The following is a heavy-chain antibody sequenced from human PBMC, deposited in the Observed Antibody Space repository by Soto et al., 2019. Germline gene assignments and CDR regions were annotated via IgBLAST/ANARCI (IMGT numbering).Heavy chain of an antibody. J-gene: IGHJ4*02. CDR2: IPYSGST. CDR3: ARADPDASVGY. CDR1: GGSMSSHY. V-gene: IGHV4-59*11. Sequence: PSETLSLTCTVSGGSMSSHYWTWLRQPPGKGLEWIGYIPYSGSTYYNPSLKSRVTISADTSRNQFSLKLSSVIAADTAVYYCARADPDASVGYWAQGTLVTVSS. D-gene: IGHD3-16*01.